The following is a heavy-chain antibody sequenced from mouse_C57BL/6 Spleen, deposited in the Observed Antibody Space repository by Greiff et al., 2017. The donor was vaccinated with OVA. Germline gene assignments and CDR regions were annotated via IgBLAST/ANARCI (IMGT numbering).Heavy chain of an antibody. Sequence: EVKVVEPGGGLVKPGGSLKLSCAASGFTFSDYGMHWVRQAPEQGLEWVAYISSGSSTIYYADTVKGRFTISRDNAKNTLFLQMTSLRSEDTAMYYCARQGPIYYDSPWFACWGQGALVTVSA. CDR2: ISSGSSTI. CDR1: GFTFSDYG. CDR3: ARQGPIYYDSPWFAC. V-gene: IGHV5-17*01. D-gene: IGHD2-4*01. J-gene: IGHJ3*01.